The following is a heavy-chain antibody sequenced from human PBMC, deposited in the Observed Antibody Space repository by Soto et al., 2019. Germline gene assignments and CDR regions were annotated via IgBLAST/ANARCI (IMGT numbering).Heavy chain of an antibody. J-gene: IGHJ6*02. CDR2: ISYDGSNK. CDR1: GFTFSSYA. CDR3: ARNLMVRGGKRPFYYYYGMDV. V-gene: IGHV3-30-3*01. Sequence: GGSLRLSCAASGFTFSSYAMHWARQAPGKGLEWVAVISYDGSNKDYADSVKGRFTISRDNSKNTLYLQMNSLRAEDTAVYYCARNLMVRGGKRPFYYYYGMDVWGQGTTVTVSS. D-gene: IGHD3-10*01.